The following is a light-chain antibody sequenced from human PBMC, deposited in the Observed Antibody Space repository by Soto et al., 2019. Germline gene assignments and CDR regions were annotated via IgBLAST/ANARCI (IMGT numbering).Light chain of an antibody. CDR1: SGSVSTSYY. CDR3: VLYMGSGIWV. Sequence: QAVVTPEPSFSVSPGRTVTLTCGLSSGSVSTSYYPSWYQQTPGQAPRTLIYSTNTRSSGVPDRFSGSILGNKAALTITGAQADDESDYYCVLYMGSGIWVFGGGTKHTVL. J-gene: IGLJ3*02. V-gene: IGLV8-61*01. CDR2: STN.